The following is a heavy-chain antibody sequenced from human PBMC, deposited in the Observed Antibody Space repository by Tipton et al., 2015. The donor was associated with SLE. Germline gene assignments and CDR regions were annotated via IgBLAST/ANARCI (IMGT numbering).Heavy chain of an antibody. D-gene: IGHD6-6*01. CDR3: ARGWSSSFFDY. Sequence: LRLSCTVSGGSISGGRYYCSWIRQHPGKGLEWIGYIYYSGSTYYNPSLESRVTISVDTSNNQFSLKLTSVTAADTAVYYCARGWSSSFFDYWGQGTLVTVSS. V-gene: IGHV4-31*03. J-gene: IGHJ4*02. CDR1: GGSISGGRYY. CDR2: IYYSGST.